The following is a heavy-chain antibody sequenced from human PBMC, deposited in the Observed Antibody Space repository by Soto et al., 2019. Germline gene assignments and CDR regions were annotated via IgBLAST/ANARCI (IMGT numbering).Heavy chain of an antibody. D-gene: IGHD2-2*01. V-gene: IGHV3-30-3*01. Sequence: GGSLRLSCAASGFTFSSYAMHWVRQAPGKGLEWVAVISYDGSNKYYADSVKGRFTISRDNSKNTLYLQMNSLRAEDTAVYYCARASQPPYCSSTSCYGPLGLDVWGQGTTVTVSS. J-gene: IGHJ6*02. CDR1: GFTFSSYA. CDR2: ISYDGSNK. CDR3: ARASQPPYCSSTSCYGPLGLDV.